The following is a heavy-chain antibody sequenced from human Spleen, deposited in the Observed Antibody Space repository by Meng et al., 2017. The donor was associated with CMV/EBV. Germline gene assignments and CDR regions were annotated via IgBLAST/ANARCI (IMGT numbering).Heavy chain of an antibody. CDR1: GFTFTIYN. D-gene: IGHD2-2*01. V-gene: IGHV3-48*04. CDR2: ISSSGSTI. Sequence: GESLKISCAASGFTFTIYNMNWVRQAPGKGLEWVSYISSSGSTIYYADSVKGRFTISRDNAKNSLYLQMNSLRAEDTAVYYCARELDSTSAYYFDYWGQGTLVTVSS. CDR3: ARELDSTSAYYFDY. J-gene: IGHJ4*02.